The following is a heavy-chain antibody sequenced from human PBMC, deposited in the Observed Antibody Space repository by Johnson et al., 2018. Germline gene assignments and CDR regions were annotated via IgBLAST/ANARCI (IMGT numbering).Heavy chain of an antibody. V-gene: IGHV3-9*01. CDR3: AKDNSPYCGGDCYSLDAFDV. J-gene: IGHJ3*01. CDR1: GFSFDDYA. CDR2: ISWNSGSM. Sequence: VQSGRSLRLSCAVSGFSFDDYAMHWVRQAPGKGLEWVSGISWNSGSMGYADSVKGRFTISRDNAKNSLFLQMNSLRAEDTALYYCAKDNSPYCGGDCYSLDAFDVWGQGTMVTVSS. D-gene: IGHD2-21*02.